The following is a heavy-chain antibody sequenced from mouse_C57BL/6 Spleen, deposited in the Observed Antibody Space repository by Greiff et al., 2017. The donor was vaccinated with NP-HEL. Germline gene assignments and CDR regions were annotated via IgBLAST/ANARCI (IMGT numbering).Heavy chain of an antibody. CDR3: TNIYYGNYERVWFAY. V-gene: IGHV1-15*01. CDR1: GYTFTDYE. D-gene: IGHD2-1*01. J-gene: IGHJ3*01. CDR2: IDPETGGT. Sequence: QVQLQQSGAELVRPGASVTLSCKASGYTFTDYEMHWVKQTPVHGLEWIGAIDPETGGTAYNQKFKGKAILTADNSSSTAYMELRSLTSEDSAVYYCTNIYYGNYERVWFAYWGQGTLVTVSA.